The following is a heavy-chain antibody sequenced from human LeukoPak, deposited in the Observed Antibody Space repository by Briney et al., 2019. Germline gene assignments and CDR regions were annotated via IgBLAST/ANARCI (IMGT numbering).Heavy chain of an antibody. D-gene: IGHD2-2*01. V-gene: IGHV1-69*05. CDR3: ARDCSSTSCHPNYFQH. CDR2: IIPIFGTA. Sequence: EASVKVSCKASGYTFTSYGISWVRQAPGQGLEWMGGIIPIFGTANYAQKFLGRVTITTDESTSTAHMELSSLRSEDTAVYYCARDCSSTSCHPNYFQHWGQGTLVTVSS. CDR1: GYTFTSYG. J-gene: IGHJ1*01.